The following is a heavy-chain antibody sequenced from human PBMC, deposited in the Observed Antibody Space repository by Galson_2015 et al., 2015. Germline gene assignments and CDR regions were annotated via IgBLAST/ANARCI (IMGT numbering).Heavy chain of an antibody. V-gene: IGHV3-33*06. CDR3: AKERGAKRGQYLVGAFDV. J-gene: IGHJ3*01. Sequence: SLRLSCAASEFTFSNYGMHWVHQAPGKELEWVAVIWHDGSNINYADSVKGRFTISRDNSKNTLYLQMSSLRAEDTAVYYCAKERGAKRGQYLVGAFDVWGQGTMVTVSS. CDR2: IWHDGSNI. D-gene: IGHD6-13*01. CDR1: EFTFSNYG.